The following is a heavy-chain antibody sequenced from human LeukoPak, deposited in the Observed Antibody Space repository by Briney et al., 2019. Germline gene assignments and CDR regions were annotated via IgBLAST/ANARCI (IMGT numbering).Heavy chain of an antibody. CDR1: GGSFSTNY. D-gene: IGHD3-22*01. V-gene: IGHV4-59*01. J-gene: IGHJ2*01. CDR3: ARVAGLYYEGSGYQLYFDL. CDR2: IYYTGST. Sequence: PSESLSLTCTVSGGSFSTNYWSWIRQPPGRGLEWIGYIYYTGSTNHNPSLKSRVTISVDTSKNQFSLKLTSVTAADTAVYYCARVAGLYYEGSGYQLYFDLWGRGALDPVSS.